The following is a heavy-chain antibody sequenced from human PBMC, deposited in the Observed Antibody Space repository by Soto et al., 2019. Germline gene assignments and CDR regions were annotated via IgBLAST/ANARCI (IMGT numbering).Heavy chain of an antibody. CDR2: IIPNSGGT. CDR3: ARKLELRGSYYYYYDMDV. J-gene: IGHJ6*02. CDR1: GGTFSSYA. V-gene: IGHV1-2*02. D-gene: IGHD1-7*01. Sequence: ASVKVSCKASGGTFSSYAISWVRQAPGQGLEWMGGIIPNSGGTNYAQKFQGRVTMTRDTSISTAYMELSRLRSDDTAVYYCARKLELRGSYYYYYDMDVWGQGTTVTVSS.